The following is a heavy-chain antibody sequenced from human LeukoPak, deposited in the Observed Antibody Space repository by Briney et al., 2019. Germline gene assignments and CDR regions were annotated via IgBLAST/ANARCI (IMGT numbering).Heavy chain of an antibody. CDR3: ARASRTAPVGY. J-gene: IGHJ4*02. Sequence: GRSLRLSCAASKFTFSTYSLHWVRQAPGKGLKWVAVISHDGSKKYYADSVKGRFTISRDNSKNTLYLQMNSLRAADTAVYYCARASRTAPVGYWGQGTLVTVSS. CDR1: KFTFSTYS. V-gene: IGHV3-30*04. CDR2: ISHDGSKK. D-gene: IGHD2-21*02.